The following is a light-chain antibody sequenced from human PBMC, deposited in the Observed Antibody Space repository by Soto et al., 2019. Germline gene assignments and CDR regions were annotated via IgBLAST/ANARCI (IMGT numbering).Light chain of an antibody. CDR3: QQCYSWPPLS. CDR2: GAS. J-gene: IGKJ4*01. Sequence: EIVLTPSPSTRSLSPGPRDTLSCRASQSVSSSYLAWYQQKPGQAPRLLIYGASSRATGIPDRFSGSGSGTDFTLTMSGLEAENFAIYDCQQCYSWPPLSFGGGTKVGI. V-gene: IGKV3-20*01. CDR1: QSVSSSY.